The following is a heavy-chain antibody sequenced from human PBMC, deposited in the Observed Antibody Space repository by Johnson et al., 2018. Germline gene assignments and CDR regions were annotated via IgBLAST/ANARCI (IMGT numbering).Heavy chain of an antibody. CDR2: INHSGST. J-gene: IGHJ1*01. Sequence: QVQLQQWGAGLLKPSETLSLTCAVYGGSFSGYYWSWIRQPPGKGLEWIGEINHSGSTNYNPSLKSRVTISVDTSKNQFSLKLSSVTAADTVVYYWARGVYASSGSYYAPNFQHWGQGTLVTVSS. CDR3: ARGVYASSGSYYAPNFQH. V-gene: IGHV4-34*01. CDR1: GGSFSGYY. D-gene: IGHD3-22*01.